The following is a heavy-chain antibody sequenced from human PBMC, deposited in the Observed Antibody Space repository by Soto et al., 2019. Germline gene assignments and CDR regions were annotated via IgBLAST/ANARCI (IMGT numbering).Heavy chain of an antibody. CDR3: ARSFYGDYSVFDY. CDR2: IYYSGST. CDR1: GGSISSYY. J-gene: IGHJ4*02. D-gene: IGHD4-17*01. Sequence: QMQLQESGPGLVKPSETLSLTCTVSGGSISSYYWSWIRQPPGKGLEWIGYIYYSGSTNYNPSLKSRVTISVDTSKNQFSLKLSSVTAADTAVYYCARSFYGDYSVFDYWGQGTLVTVSS. V-gene: IGHV4-59*01.